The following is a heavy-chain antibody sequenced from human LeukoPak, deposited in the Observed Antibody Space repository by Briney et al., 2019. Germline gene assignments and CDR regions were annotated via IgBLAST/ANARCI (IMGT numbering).Heavy chain of an antibody. CDR3: ARERGNYMDV. CDR1: GFTFSSYS. J-gene: IGHJ6*03. V-gene: IGHV3-21*01. CDR2: ISSSSSYI. Sequence: PGGSLRFSCAASGFTFSSYSMNWVRQAPGKGLEWVSSISSSSSYIYYVDSVKGRFTISRDNAKNSLYLQMNSLRAEDTAVYYCARERGNYMDVWGKGTTVTVSS. D-gene: IGHD3-16*01.